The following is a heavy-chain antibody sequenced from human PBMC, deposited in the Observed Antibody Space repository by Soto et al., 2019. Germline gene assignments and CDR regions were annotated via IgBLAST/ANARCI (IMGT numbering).Heavy chain of an antibody. V-gene: IGHV1-2*04. D-gene: IGHD4-17*01. Sequence: ASVKVSCKASGYTFTGYYMHWVRQAPGQGLEWMGWINPNSGGTNYAQKFQGWVTMTRDTSISTAYMELSRLRSDDTAVYYCATQRDYGDYGAFDYWGQGTLVTVSS. CDR1: GYTFTGYY. J-gene: IGHJ4*02. CDR3: ATQRDYGDYGAFDY. CDR2: INPNSGGT.